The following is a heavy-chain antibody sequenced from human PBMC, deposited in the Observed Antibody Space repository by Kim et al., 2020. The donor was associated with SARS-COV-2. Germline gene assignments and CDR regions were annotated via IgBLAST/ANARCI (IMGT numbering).Heavy chain of an antibody. V-gene: IGHV4-31*02. CDR3: ARAYFSIPIDYSGSNWFDP. D-gene: IGHD4-4*01. Sequence: SRVTISVDTSKNQFSLKLSSVTAADTAVYYCARAYFSIPIDYSGSNWFDPWGQGTLVTVSS. J-gene: IGHJ5*02.